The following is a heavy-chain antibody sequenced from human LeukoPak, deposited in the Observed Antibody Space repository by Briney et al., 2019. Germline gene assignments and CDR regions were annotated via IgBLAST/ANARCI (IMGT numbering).Heavy chain of an antibody. CDR3: ARDQGYCSSTSCLYWGYYYYMDV. V-gene: IGHV3-7*01. D-gene: IGHD2-2*01. CDR1: GFTFSNHW. J-gene: IGHJ6*03. CDR2: IKNDGGEK. Sequence: GGSLRLSCAVSGFTFSNHWMSWVRQAPGKGLEWVANIKNDGGEKYYVDSVKGRFTISRDNAKNSLYLQMNSLRAEDTAVYYCARDQGYCSSTSCLYWGYYYYMDVWGKGTTVTVSS.